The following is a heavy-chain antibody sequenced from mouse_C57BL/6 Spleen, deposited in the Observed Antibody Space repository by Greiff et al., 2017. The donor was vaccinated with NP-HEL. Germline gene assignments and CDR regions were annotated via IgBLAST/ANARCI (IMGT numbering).Heavy chain of an antibody. CDR2: IDPSDSYT. Sequence: VQLQQPGAELVMPGASVKLSCKASGYIFTSYWMHWVKQRPGQGLEWIGEIDPSDSYTNYNQKFKGKSTLTVDKSSSTAYMQLSSLTSEDSAVYYCARLGAQATLYAMDYWGQGTSVTVSS. D-gene: IGHD3-2*02. CDR3: ARLGAQATLYAMDY. J-gene: IGHJ4*01. CDR1: GYIFTSYW. V-gene: IGHV1-69*01.